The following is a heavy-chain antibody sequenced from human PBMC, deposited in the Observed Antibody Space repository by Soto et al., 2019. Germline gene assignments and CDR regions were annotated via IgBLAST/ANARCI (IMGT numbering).Heavy chain of an antibody. V-gene: IGHV1-2*04. CDR2: INPNSGGT. CDR1: GYIFIDYY. D-gene: IGHD6-6*01. Sequence: ASVKVSCKASGYIFIDYYIHWVRQAPGQGLEWMGWINPNSGGTNYAQKFQGWVTMTRDTSITTAYMEVNSLKSDDTAVFYCARESSSVYGYKWFDSWGRGTLVTAPQ. CDR3: ARESSSVYGYKWFDS. J-gene: IGHJ5*01.